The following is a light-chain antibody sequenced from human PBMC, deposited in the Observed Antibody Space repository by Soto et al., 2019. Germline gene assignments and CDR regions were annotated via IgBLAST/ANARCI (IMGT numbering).Light chain of an antibody. CDR3: LQDYTYRT. Sequence: DIQMTQSPSTLSASVGDRVTITCRASQSISSWLAWYQQKPGKAPKLLIYKASSLESGVPSRFSGSGSGTEFTLTISSLQPDDFATYYCLQDYTYRTFGQGTKVDTK. V-gene: IGKV1-5*03. J-gene: IGKJ1*01. CDR2: KAS. CDR1: QSISSW.